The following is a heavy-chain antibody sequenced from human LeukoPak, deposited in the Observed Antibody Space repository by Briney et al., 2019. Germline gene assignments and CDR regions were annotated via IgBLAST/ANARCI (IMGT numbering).Heavy chain of an antibody. D-gene: IGHD7-27*01. V-gene: IGHV1-46*01. CDR1: GYTFTSRY. CDR3: ARGTQLGIVWGYYYFGMDV. J-gene: IGHJ6*02. CDR2: INPSGGST. Sequence: ASVKVSCKASGYTFTSRYMHWVRQAPGQGLEWMGIINPSGGSTNYAQHFQGRVSITADESTSTAYMELSGLISEDTAVYYCARGTQLGIVWGYYYFGMDVWGHGTTVTVSS.